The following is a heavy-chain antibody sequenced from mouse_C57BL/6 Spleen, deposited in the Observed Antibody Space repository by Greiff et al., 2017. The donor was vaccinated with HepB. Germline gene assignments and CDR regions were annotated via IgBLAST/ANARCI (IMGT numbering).Heavy chain of an antibody. V-gene: IGHV1-81*01. CDR3: AREELSLGYFDV. Sequence: QVQLQQSGAELARPGASVKLSCKASGYTFTSYGISWVKQRTGQGLEWIGEIYPRSGNTYYNEKFKGKATLTADKSSSTAYMELRSLTSEDSAVYFCAREELSLGYFDVWGTGTTVTVSS. CDR2: IYPRSGNT. CDR1: GYTFTSYG. J-gene: IGHJ1*03. D-gene: IGHD1-1*02.